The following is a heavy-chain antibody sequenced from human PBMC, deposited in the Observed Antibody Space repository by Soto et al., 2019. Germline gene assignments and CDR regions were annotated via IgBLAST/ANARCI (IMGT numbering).Heavy chain of an antibody. Sequence: SETLSLTCAVSGYSISSGYYWGWIRQPPGKGLEWIGSIYHSGSTYYNPSLKSRVTISVDTSKNQFSLKLSSVTAADTAVYYCARGERVGGWPLFDYWGQGTLVTVSS. V-gene: IGHV4-38-2*01. D-gene: IGHD3-16*01. J-gene: IGHJ4*02. CDR3: ARGERVGGWPLFDY. CDR1: GYSISSGYY. CDR2: IYHSGST.